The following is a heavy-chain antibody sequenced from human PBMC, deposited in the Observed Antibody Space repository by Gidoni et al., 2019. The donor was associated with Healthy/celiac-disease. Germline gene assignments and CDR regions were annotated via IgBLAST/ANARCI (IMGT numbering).Heavy chain of an antibody. V-gene: IGHV3-9*01. CDR1: GFTFDDYA. D-gene: IGHD6-19*01. CDR3: AKDTHSSGWYLGY. CDR2: ISWNSGSI. Sequence: EVQLVESGGGLVQPGRSLRLSCAASGFTFDDYAMHWVRQAPGKGLEWVSGISWNSGSIGYADSVKGRFTISRDNAKNSLYLQMNSLRAEDTALYYCAKDTHSSGWYLGYWGQGTLVTVSS. J-gene: IGHJ4*02.